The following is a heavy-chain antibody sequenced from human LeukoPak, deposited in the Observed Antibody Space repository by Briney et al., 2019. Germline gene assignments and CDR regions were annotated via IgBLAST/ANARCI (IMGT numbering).Heavy chain of an antibody. CDR1: GGSFSGYY. CDR3: ARGLPKRGAFLTGYYYFDY. J-gene: IGHJ4*02. Sequence: KPSETLSLTCAVYGGSFSGYYWSWIRQPPGKGLEWIGEIKHSGSTNYNPSLKSRVTISVDTSKNQFSLKLSSVTAADTAVYYCARGLPKRGAFLTGYYYFDYWGQGTLVTVSS. D-gene: IGHD3-9*01. V-gene: IGHV4-34*01. CDR2: IKHSGST.